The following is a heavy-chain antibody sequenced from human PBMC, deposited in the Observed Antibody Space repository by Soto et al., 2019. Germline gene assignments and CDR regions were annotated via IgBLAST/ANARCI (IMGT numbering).Heavy chain of an antibody. CDR1: GFTFSSYA. D-gene: IGHD2-2*01. Sequence: EVQLLESGGGLVQPGGSLRLSCAASGFTFSSYAMSWVRQAPGKGLEWVSAISGSGGSTYYADSVKGRFTISRDNSKNTLYLQMNSLRAEDTAVYYCAKNQGKDIVVVPAAPVDYWGQGTLVTVSS. J-gene: IGHJ4*02. CDR3: AKNQGKDIVVVPAAPVDY. CDR2: ISGSGGST. V-gene: IGHV3-23*01.